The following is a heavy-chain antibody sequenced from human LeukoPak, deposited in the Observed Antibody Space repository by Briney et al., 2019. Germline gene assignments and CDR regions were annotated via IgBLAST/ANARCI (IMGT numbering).Heavy chain of an antibody. Sequence: PAETLYLTCAVYGGSFSGYYWSWIRQPPGKGLEWIGEINHSGSTNHNPSLKSRVTISVDTSKKQFSLKLSSVTAADTAVYYCVTYYFGSSGPKKNYWGQGTLVTVSS. J-gene: IGHJ4*02. CDR3: VTYYFGSSGPKKNY. CDR1: GGSFSGYY. V-gene: IGHV4-34*01. D-gene: IGHD3-22*01. CDR2: INHSGST.